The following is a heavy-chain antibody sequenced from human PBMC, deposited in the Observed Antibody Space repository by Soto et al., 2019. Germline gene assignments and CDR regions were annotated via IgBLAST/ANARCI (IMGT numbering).Heavy chain of an antibody. J-gene: IGHJ4*02. Sequence: QVQLVESGGGMAQAGTSLRLSCTGSGFTFNSLSLHWVRQGPDKGLEWVAVVSFDGKVTYYADSVKGRFTVSRDISKNTIYLQANSLRPEVTAVYYCAREPYGDSQYFGYWGQGTRVTGSS. V-gene: IGHV3-30*04. CDR1: GFTFNSLS. D-gene: IGHD2-21*02. CDR2: VSFDGKVT. CDR3: AREPYGDSQYFGY.